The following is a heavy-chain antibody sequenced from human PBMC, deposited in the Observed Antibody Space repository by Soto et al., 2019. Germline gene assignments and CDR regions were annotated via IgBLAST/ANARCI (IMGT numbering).Heavy chain of an antibody. J-gene: IGHJ4*02. CDR2: IYYSGST. CDR3: ARLTIFGDPSRRDY. CDR1: GCSISSSSYY. V-gene: IGHV4-39*01. Sequence: PSETLSLTCTVSGCSISSSSYYWGWIRQPPGKGLEWIGSIYYSGSTYYNPSLKSRVTISVDTSKNQFSLKLSSVTAADTAVYYCARLTIFGDPSRRDYWGQGTLVTVSS. D-gene: IGHD3-3*01.